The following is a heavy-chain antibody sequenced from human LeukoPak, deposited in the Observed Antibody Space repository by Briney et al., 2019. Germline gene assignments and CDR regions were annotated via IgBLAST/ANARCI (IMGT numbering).Heavy chain of an antibody. CDR2: IYYSGST. D-gene: IGHD2-2*01. Sequence: PSETLSLTCTVSGGSISSYYWSWIRQPPGKGLEWIGYIYYSGSTNYNPSLKSRATISADTSKNQFSLKLSSVTAADTAVYYCASAPLYCSSTSCQEGYYYYYMDVWGKGTTVTVSS. CDR1: GGSISSYY. CDR3: ASAPLYCSSTSCQEGYYYYYMDV. V-gene: IGHV4-59*01. J-gene: IGHJ6*03.